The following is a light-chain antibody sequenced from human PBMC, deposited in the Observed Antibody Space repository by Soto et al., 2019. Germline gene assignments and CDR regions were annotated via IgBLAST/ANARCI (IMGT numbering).Light chain of an antibody. J-gene: IGLJ1*01. CDR1: SSDIGGYKY. V-gene: IGLV2-14*01. CDR2: EVS. CDR3: SSYTSGSTYV. Sequence: QSALTQPASVSGSPGQSITISCTGTSSDIGGYKYVSWYQQHPGKAPKLMIYEVSNRPSGVSTRFSGSKSGNTASLTISGLQTEDEADYYCSSYTSGSTYVFGTGTKLTV.